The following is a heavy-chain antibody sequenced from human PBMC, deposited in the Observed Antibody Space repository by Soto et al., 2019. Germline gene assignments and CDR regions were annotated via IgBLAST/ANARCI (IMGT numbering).Heavy chain of an antibody. CDR3: ASVVPGYCSSTSCYEALDY. Sequence: GASVKVSCKASGGTFSSYAISWVRQAPGQGLEWMGGIIPIFGTANYAQKFQGRVTITADESTSTAYMELSSLRSEDTAVYYCASVVPGYCSSTSCYEALDYWGQGTLVTVSS. CDR2: IIPIFGTA. CDR1: GGTFSSYA. D-gene: IGHD2-2*01. J-gene: IGHJ4*02. V-gene: IGHV1-69*13.